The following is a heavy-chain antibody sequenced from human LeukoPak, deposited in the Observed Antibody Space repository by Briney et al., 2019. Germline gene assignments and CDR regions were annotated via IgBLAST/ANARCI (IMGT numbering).Heavy chain of an antibody. J-gene: IGHJ4*02. CDR1: GFTFGSFA. V-gene: IGHV3-23*01. D-gene: IGHD5-18*01. CDR2: IFGSGGSP. CDR3: GKTTAGYSSGQKPAWPVDY. Sequence: QPGGSLRLSCEASGFTFGSFAMYWVRQAPGKGLEWIAGIFGSGGSPHYADSVKGRSTISRDNFKNTVYLQINSLRAEDTAVYYCGKTTAGYSSGQKPAWPVDYWGQGTLVTVSS.